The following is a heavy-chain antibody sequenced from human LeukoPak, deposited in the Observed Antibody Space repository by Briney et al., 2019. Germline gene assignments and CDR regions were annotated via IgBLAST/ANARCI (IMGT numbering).Heavy chain of an antibody. J-gene: IGHJ5*02. CDR3: ARHSFSGSYGWFDP. V-gene: IGHV4-59*08. CDR2: IHYSGST. D-gene: IGHD1-26*01. Sequence: PSETLSLTCAVYGGSFSGYYWSWIRQPPGKGLERIGYIHYSGSTNYNPSLKSRVTISVDMSKNQFSLKLSSVTAADTAVYYCARHSFSGSYGWFDPWGQGTLVTVSS. CDR1: GGSFSGYY.